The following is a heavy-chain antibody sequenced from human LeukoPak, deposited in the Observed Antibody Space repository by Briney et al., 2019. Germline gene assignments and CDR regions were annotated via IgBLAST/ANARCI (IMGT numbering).Heavy chain of an antibody. J-gene: IGHJ3*02. D-gene: IGHD3-10*01. CDR3: ARDRGEDYYGSGNYLRAFDI. Sequence: GGSLRLSCAASGFMFRSYSMNWVRQASGKGLEWVSSISSSSSYIFYADSVKGRFTISRDNAKKSLSLQMNSLRAEDTAVYYCARDRGEDYYGSGNYLRAFDIWGQGTMVTVSS. V-gene: IGHV3-21*01. CDR2: ISSSSSYI. CDR1: GFMFRSYS.